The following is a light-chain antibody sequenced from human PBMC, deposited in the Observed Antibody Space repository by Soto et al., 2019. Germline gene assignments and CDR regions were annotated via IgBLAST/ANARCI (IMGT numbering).Light chain of an antibody. Sequence: DIVMTQSPDSLSVSLGERVTINCKYSQSVLYSSNNKNYLAWYQQKPGQPPKLLIYWASTRESGVPDRFSGSGSGTDFPLTSSSLQAEDGAVYYCQQYYTTPPTFGQVTKVETK. CDR3: QQYYTTPPT. V-gene: IGKV4-1*01. CDR2: WAS. CDR1: QSVLYSSNNKNY. J-gene: IGKJ1*01.